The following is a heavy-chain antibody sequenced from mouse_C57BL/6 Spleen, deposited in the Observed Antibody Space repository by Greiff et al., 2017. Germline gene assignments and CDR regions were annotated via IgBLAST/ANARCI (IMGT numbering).Heavy chain of an antibody. V-gene: IGHV2-2*01. CDR3: ARKGDYYGSSWFAY. CDR1: GFSLTSYG. J-gene: IGHJ3*01. Sequence: VKVVESGPGLVQPSQSLSITCTVSGFSLTSYGVHWVRQSPGKGLEWLGVIWSGGSTDYNAAFISRLSISKDNSKSQVFFKMNSLQADDTAIYYCARKGDYYGSSWFAYWGQGTLVTVSA. CDR2: IWSGGST. D-gene: IGHD1-1*01.